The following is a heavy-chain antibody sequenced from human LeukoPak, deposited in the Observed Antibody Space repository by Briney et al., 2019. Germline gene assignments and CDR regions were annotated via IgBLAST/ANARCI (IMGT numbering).Heavy chain of an antibody. CDR3: AKWGIAARIDAFDI. Sequence: PGGSLRLSCAASGFTFDDYVMHWVRQAPGKGLEWVSGISWNSGSIGYADSVKGRFTISRDNAKNSLYLQMNSLRAEDTALYYCAKWGIAARIDAFDIWGQGTMVTVSS. J-gene: IGHJ3*02. CDR1: GFTFDDYV. V-gene: IGHV3-9*01. CDR2: ISWNSGSI. D-gene: IGHD6-6*01.